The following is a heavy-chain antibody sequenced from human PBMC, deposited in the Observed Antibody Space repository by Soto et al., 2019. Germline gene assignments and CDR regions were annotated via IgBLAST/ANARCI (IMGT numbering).Heavy chain of an antibody. D-gene: IGHD6-6*01. CDR3: ARGVPAYGLDV. J-gene: IGHJ6*02. CDR2: IYYDGRA. V-gene: IGHV4-31*03. CDR1: SGSISSGGYY. Sequence: QVQLQESGPGLVKPSQTLSLTCTVSSGSISSGGYYWSWIRQHPGKGLEWIGYIYYDGRAYYNPSLMSRVTVSVDTSKNHFSLNLSSVTAADTALYYSARGVPAYGLDVWGQGTTVTVSS.